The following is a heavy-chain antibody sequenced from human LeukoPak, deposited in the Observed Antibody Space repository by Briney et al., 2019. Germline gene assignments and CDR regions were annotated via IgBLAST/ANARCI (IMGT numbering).Heavy chain of an antibody. Sequence: PGRSLRLSCAASGFTFSSYSMHWVRQAPGKGLEWVADISYDGSNKYYAASVKGRFTISRDNSKSTLYLQMTSLRAEDTAVYYCARGLGWPGDYWGEGTLVTVSS. CDR2: ISYDGSNK. V-gene: IGHV3-30*04. CDR3: ARGLGWPGDY. CDR1: GFTFSSYS. D-gene: IGHD2-15*01. J-gene: IGHJ4*02.